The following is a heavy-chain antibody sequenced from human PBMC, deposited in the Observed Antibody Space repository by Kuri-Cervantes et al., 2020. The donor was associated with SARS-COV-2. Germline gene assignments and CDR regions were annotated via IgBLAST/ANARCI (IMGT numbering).Heavy chain of an antibody. CDR3: AKDHRGGAYCGGDCYWDAFDI. CDR1: GFSFSSTW. D-gene: IGHD2-21*01. Sequence: GGSLRLSCAASGFSFSSTWMNWVRQAPGEGLVWVSRLNGDGSSTGYADSVKGRFTISRDNAKNTLYLQMDSLRVEDTAVYYCAKDHRGGAYCGGDCYWDAFDIWGQATMATVSS. J-gene: IGHJ3*02. CDR2: LNGDGSST. V-gene: IGHV3-74*01.